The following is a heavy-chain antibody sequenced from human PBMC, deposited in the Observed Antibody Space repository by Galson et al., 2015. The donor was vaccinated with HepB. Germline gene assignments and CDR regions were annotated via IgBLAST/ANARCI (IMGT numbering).Heavy chain of an antibody. CDR3: ARDQDSYGYSGAFDI. J-gene: IGHJ3*02. CDR2: ISSSSSYT. V-gene: IGHV3-11*05. D-gene: IGHD5-18*01. CDR1: GFTFSDYY. Sequence: SLRLSCAASGFTFSDYYMSWIRQAPGKGLEWVSYISSSSSYTNYADSVKGRFTISRDNAKNSLYLQMNSLRAEDTAAYYCARDQDSYGYSGAFDIWGQGTMVTVSS.